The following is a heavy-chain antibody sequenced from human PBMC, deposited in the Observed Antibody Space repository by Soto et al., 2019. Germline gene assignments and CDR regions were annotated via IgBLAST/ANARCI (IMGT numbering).Heavy chain of an antibody. CDR3: AKSWGDTWRQSGFDI. J-gene: IGHJ3*02. CDR2: ISGTGGST. D-gene: IGHD5-18*01. CDR1: GFTFSSYS. Sequence: EVQLLESGGGLIQPGGSLRLSCAASGFTFSSYSMSWVRRAPGKGLEWVSGISGTGGSTYYADFLKGRFTISRDNSNNISHLQMHSLRADETAIYYCAKSWGDTWRQSGFDIWGLGTMVTVSA. V-gene: IGHV3-23*01.